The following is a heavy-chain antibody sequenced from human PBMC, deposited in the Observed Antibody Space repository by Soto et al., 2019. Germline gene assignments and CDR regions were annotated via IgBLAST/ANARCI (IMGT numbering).Heavy chain of an antibody. Sequence: GASVKVSCKASGYTFTSYGISWVRQAPGQGLEWMGWISAYNGNTNYAQKLQGRVTMTTDTSTSTAYMELRSLRSDDTAVYYCAGDMAAAGRRGFDYWGQGTLVTVSS. CDR2: ISAYNGNT. J-gene: IGHJ4*02. CDR1: GYTFTSYG. V-gene: IGHV1-18*01. D-gene: IGHD6-13*01. CDR3: AGDMAAAGRRGFDY.